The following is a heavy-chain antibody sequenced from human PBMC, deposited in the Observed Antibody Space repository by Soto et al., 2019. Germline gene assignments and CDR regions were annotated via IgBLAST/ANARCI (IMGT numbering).Heavy chain of an antibody. V-gene: IGHV1-46*01. CDR3: SRDTSLVVVAPTTSNSRGWFDP. J-gene: IGHJ5*02. D-gene: IGHD2-15*01. CDR2: INPSGGST. CDR1: GFTFTSYY. Sequence: GASVKVSCKASGFTFTSYYIHWVRQAPGQGLEWMGIINPSGGSTTYAQKFQGRVTMTRDTSTTTVYMELNSLRSEDTAVYFCSRDTSLVVVAPTTSNSRGWFDPWGQGTLVTVSS.